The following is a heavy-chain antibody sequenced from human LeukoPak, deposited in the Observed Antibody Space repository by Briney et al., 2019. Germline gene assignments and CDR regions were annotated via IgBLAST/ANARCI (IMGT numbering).Heavy chain of an antibody. CDR2: IKQDGSEK. Sequence: GGSLRLSCAASGFTFSSYWMSWVRQAPGKGLEWVANIKQDGSEKYYVDSVKGRFTISRDNAKNSLYLQMNSLRAEDTAVYYCARDLWFGELFGEDSDYWGQGTLVTVSS. J-gene: IGHJ4*02. V-gene: IGHV3-7*01. CDR3: ARDLWFGELFGEDSDY. D-gene: IGHD3-10*01. CDR1: GFTFSSYW.